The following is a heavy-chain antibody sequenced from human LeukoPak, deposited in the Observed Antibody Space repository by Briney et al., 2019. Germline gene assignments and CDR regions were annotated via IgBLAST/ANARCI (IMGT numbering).Heavy chain of an antibody. V-gene: IGHV3-23*01. Sequence: GSLRLSCAASGFTFSSYAMSWVRQAPGKGLEWVSAISGSGGGTYYADSVKGRFTISRDNSKNTLYLQMNSLRAEDTAVYYCAKDYYGSGSHTDYYYYGMDVWGKGTTVTVSS. D-gene: IGHD3-10*01. J-gene: IGHJ6*04. CDR1: GFTFSSYA. CDR2: ISGSGGGT. CDR3: AKDYYGSGSHTDYYYYGMDV.